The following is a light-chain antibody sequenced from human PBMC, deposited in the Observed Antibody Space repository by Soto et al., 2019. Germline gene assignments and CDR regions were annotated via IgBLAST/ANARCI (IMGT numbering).Light chain of an antibody. CDR2: AAS. CDR3: QKYHSAPPFT. V-gene: IGKV1-27*01. J-gene: IGKJ3*01. CDR1: QGISNY. Sequence: DIPMTQSPSSLSASVGDRVTITCRASQGISNYLAWYQQKPGKVPKLLIYAASTLQSGVPSRFSGSGSGTDFTLTISSLQPEDVATYYCQKYHSAPPFTFGPGTKVDIK.